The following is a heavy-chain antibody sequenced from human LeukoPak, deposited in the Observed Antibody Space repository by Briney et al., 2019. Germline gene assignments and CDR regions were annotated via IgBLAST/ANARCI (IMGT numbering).Heavy chain of an antibody. CDR3: ARDLTRVIRYFDWLPSFDY. D-gene: IGHD3-9*01. CDR2: INSDGSST. V-gene: IGHV3-74*01. J-gene: IGHJ4*02. CDR1: GFIFSSYW. Sequence: GGSLRLSCAASGFIFSSYWMHWVRQAPGKGLVWVSRINSDGSSTSYADSVKGRFTTSRDKAKNTLYLQMNSLRAEDTAVYYCARDLTRVIRYFDWLPSFDYWGQGTLVTVSS.